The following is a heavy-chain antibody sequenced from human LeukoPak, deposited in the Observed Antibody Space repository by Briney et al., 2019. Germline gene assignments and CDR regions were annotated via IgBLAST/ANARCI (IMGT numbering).Heavy chain of an antibody. D-gene: IGHD3-22*01. J-gene: IGHJ6*02. CDR2: IYYSGST. V-gene: IGHV4-59*01. Sequence: SETLSLTCTVSGGSISSYYWSWIQQPPGKGLEWIGYIYYSGSTNYNPSLKSRVTISVDTSKNQFSLKLSSVTAADTAVYYCARDFLDSSGLPYYGMDVWGQGTTVTVSS. CDR1: GGSISSYY. CDR3: ARDFLDSSGLPYYGMDV.